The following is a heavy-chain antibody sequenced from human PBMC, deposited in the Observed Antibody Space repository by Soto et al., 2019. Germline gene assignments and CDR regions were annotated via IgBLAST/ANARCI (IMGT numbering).Heavy chain of an antibody. V-gene: IGHV1-46*03. CDR3: ARGQTTSLNYYYYGMDV. CDR2: INPSGGST. Sequence: ASVKVSCKASGYTFTSYYMHWVRLAPGQGLEWMGIINPSGGSTSYAQKFQGRVTMTRDTSTSTVYMELSSLRSEDTAVYYCARGQTTSLNYYYYGMDVWGQGTTVTVSS. CDR1: GYTFTSYY. J-gene: IGHJ6*02. D-gene: IGHD6-6*01.